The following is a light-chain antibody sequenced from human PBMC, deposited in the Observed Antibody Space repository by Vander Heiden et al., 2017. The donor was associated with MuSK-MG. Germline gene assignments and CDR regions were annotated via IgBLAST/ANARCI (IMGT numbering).Light chain of an antibody. Sequence: IQLTQSPSSLSASVGDRVTITCRASQTIFNYLNWYQQNPGKAPKLLIYAASTLQSGTPPRFSGSGSGTDFTLVISSLQPEDFATYYCQQGYTTPRTFGEGTKIETK. V-gene: IGKV1-39*01. J-gene: IGKJ2*02. CDR2: AAS. CDR3: QQGYTTPRT. CDR1: QTIFNY.